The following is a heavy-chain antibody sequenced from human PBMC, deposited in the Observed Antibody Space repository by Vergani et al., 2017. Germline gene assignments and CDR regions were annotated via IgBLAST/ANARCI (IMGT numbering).Heavy chain of an antibody. D-gene: IGHD2-2*01. J-gene: IGHJ6*02. CDR1: GFTFSSYA. V-gene: IGHV3-23*01. Sequence: EVQLLESGGGLVQPGGSLRLSCAASGFTFSSYAMSWVRQAPGKGLEWVSAISGSGGSTYYADSVKGRFTISRDNSKNTLYLQMNSLRDEDTAVYYCARDGYCSSTSCYSLYYYGMDVWGQGTTVTVSS. CDR3: ARDGYCSSTSCYSLYYYGMDV. CDR2: ISGSGGST.